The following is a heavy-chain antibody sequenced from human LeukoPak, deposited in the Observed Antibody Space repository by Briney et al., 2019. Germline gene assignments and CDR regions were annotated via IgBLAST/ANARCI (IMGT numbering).Heavy chain of an antibody. D-gene: IGHD5-12*01. CDR3: ARGGMIVATIHFDY. J-gene: IGHJ4*02. CDR2: INHSGST. CDR1: GGSFSGYY. V-gene: IGHV4-34*01. Sequence: PSETLSLTCAVYGGSFSGYYWSWIRQPPGKGLEWIGEINHSGSTNYNPSLKSRVTISVDTSKNQFSLKLSSMTAADTAVYYCARGGMIVATIHFDYWGQGTLVTVSS.